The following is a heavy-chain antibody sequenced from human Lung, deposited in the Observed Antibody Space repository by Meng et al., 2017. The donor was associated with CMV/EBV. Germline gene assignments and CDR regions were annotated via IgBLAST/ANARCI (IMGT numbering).Heavy chain of an antibody. Sequence: GGSXRLXCVASRLTHFKSYSMHWVRQAPGKGLEWVAILSYDGSQRYYTDSVKGRFTISSDNSMDTMYLQMNSLRPEDTAVYYCARAAFCSSSTCWYGMDVXGQGXTVTVSS. D-gene: IGHD2-2*01. CDR1: RLTHFKSYS. CDR3: ARAAFCSSSTCWYGMDV. CDR2: LSYDGSQR. J-gene: IGHJ6*02. V-gene: IGHV3-30*14.